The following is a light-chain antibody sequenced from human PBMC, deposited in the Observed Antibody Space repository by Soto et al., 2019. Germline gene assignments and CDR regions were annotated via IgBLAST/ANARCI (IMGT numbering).Light chain of an antibody. J-gene: IGLJ3*02. V-gene: IGLV2-23*02. CDR2: EVS. CDR1: SSDVGSYNL. Sequence: QSALTQPASVSGSPGQSIIISCTGTSSDVGSYNLVSWYQQHPGKAPKLMIYEVSKRPSGVSNRFSGSKSGNTASLTISGLQAEDEADYYCCSYAGYSWVFGGGTKLTVL. CDR3: CSYAGYSWV.